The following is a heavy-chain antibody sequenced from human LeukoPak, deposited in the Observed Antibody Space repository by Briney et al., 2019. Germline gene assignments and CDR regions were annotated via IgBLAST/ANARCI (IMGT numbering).Heavy chain of an antibody. V-gene: IGHV4-30-4*01. J-gene: IGHJ4*02. Sequence: PSQTLSLTCTVSGGSISSGDYYWSWIRQPPGKGLEWIGYIYHSGSTHFNPSLKSRVTISVDTSKNQFSLKLSSVTAADTAVYFCARGPDSSGYYYFDYWGLGTLVTVSS. D-gene: IGHD3-22*01. CDR2: IYHSGST. CDR1: GGSISSGDYY. CDR3: ARGPDSSGYYYFDY.